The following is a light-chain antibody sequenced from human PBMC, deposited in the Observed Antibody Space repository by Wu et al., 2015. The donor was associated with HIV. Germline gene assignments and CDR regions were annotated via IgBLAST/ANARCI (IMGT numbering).Light chain of an antibody. V-gene: IGKV3-20*01. CDR3: QQYSSSAIT. J-gene: IGKJ4*01. CDR1: QSINSNS. Sequence: EIVLTQSPGTLSLSPGERATLSCRASQSINSNSLAWYQQKPGQAPRLLIYAASDRATDIPDRFSSSGSGTDFTLTINRVEPEDFAVYYCQQYSSSAITFGGGTKVEIK. CDR2: AAS.